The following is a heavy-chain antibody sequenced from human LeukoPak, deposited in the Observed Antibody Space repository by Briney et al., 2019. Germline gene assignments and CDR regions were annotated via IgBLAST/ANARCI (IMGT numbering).Heavy chain of an antibody. CDR2: INGDGSAT. CDR3: ARDFYRSGSL. Sequence: HPGGSLRLSCAASGFTFSSYWMHWVRQAPGKGLVWVSRINGDGSATTYADSVKGRFTISRDNAKNTLYLQMNSLRAEDTAVYYCARDFYRSGSLWGQGTLVTVSS. CDR1: GFTFSSYW. V-gene: IGHV3-74*01. D-gene: IGHD3-10*01. J-gene: IGHJ4*02.